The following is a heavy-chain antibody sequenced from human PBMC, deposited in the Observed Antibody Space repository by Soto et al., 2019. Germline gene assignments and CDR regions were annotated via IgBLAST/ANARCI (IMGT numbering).Heavy chain of an antibody. CDR3: AKDRNYPRDQFHY. D-gene: IGHD1-7*01. CDR1: GFTFSTYA. J-gene: IGHJ4*02. CDR2: ISANGQGI. V-gene: IGHV3-23*01. Sequence: GSLRLSCAASGFTFSTYALSWVRQAPGKGLEWVPAISANGQGIYYADSVRGRFTISRDNSKNTIFLHMDSLRAEDTAVYYCAKDRNYPRDQFHYWGQGTLVTVSS.